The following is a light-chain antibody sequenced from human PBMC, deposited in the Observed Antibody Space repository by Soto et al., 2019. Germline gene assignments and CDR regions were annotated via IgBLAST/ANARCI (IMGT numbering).Light chain of an antibody. CDR2: EGS. Sequence: QSALTQPASVSGSPRQSITISCTGTSSDVGSYNLVSWYQQHPGKAPKLMIYEGSKRHSGVSNRFSGSKSGNTASLTISGLKVEDEADYYCCSYAGSSTYVVFGGGTKLTVL. J-gene: IGLJ2*01. CDR1: SSDVGSYNL. V-gene: IGLV2-23*01. CDR3: CSYAGSSTYVV.